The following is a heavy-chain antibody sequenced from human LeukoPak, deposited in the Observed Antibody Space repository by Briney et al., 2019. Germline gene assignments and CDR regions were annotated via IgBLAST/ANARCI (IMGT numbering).Heavy chain of an antibody. CDR2: ISYDGSNK. J-gene: IGHJ6*02. CDR3: AKASITMVRGDYYYGMDV. V-gene: IGHV3-30*18. D-gene: IGHD3-10*01. Sequence: PGGSLRLSCAASGFTFSSYSMHWVRQAPGKGLEWVAVISYDGSNKYYADSVKGAFTISRDNSNNTLYLQMNSLRAEDTAVYYCAKASITMVRGDYYYGMDVWGQGTTVTVSS. CDR1: GFTFSSYS.